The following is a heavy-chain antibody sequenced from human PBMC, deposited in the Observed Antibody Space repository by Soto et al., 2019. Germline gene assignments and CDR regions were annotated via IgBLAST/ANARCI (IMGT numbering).Heavy chain of an antibody. J-gene: IGHJ4*02. D-gene: IGHD1-7*01. CDR3: ARGRTRALDY. CDR1: GYIFTSQG. CDR2: ISTYNGNP. Sequence: QIQLVQSGAEVKKPGASVKVSCKASGYIFTSQGISWVRLAPGQGLEWMGWISTYNGNPNYAQKLQGRVTMTTSTSTTTAFLELRSLTSDDTAVYYCARGRTRALDYWGQGTPVIVSS. V-gene: IGHV1-18*01.